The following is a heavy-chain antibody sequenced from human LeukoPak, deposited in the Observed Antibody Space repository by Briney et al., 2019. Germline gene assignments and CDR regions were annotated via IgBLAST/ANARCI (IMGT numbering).Heavy chain of an antibody. V-gene: IGHV3-23*01. D-gene: IGHD4-17*01. CDR2: ISGSGGST. J-gene: IGHJ4*02. CDR3: ATIRATTVTAGSSDY. CDR1: GFTFSSYA. Sequence: GGSLRLSCAASGFTFSSYAMSWVRQAPGKGLEWVSAISGSGGSTYYADSVKGRFTISRDNSKNTLYLQMNSLRAEDTAVYYCATIRATTVTAGSSDYWGQGTLVTVSS.